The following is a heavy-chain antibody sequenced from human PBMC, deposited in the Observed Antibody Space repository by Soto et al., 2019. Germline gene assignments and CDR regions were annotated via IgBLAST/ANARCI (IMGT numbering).Heavy chain of an antibody. D-gene: IGHD5-18*01. J-gene: IGHJ4*02. Sequence: KAGGSLRLSCAASGLTFSNVWMTWVRQAPGKGLEWVGRIKSKSDGETADVAAPVKARFTISRDDSKNTVFLEMNSLKSEDTALYYCAITAMINRDSSTSFDYWGRGTQVTVSS. CDR3: AITAMINRDSSTSFDY. CDR1: GLTFSNVW. V-gene: IGHV3-15*01. CDR2: IKSKSDGETA.